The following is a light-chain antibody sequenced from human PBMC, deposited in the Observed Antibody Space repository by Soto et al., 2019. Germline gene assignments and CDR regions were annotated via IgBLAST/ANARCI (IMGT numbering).Light chain of an antibody. Sequence: DIQMTQSPTSLAASVGDRVTITCQASQDLTNYLNWYQQKPGEVPKLLIYDTTTLEEGVPTRFSGGGSGTAFTFTINGLQPEDAAIYFCQQYVNLPYTFGQGTKLEIK. CDR1: QDLTNY. J-gene: IGKJ2*01. V-gene: IGKV1-33*01. CDR3: QQYVNLPYT. CDR2: DTT.